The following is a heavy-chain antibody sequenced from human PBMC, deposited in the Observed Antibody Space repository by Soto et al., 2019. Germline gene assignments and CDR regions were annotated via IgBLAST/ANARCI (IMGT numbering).Heavy chain of an antibody. CDR1: GGSISSGDYY. J-gene: IGHJ4*02. V-gene: IGHV4-30-4*01. CDR2: IYYSGST. CDR3: ARGGGYDSFDF. D-gene: IGHD2-15*01. Sequence: SETLSLTCTVSGGSISSGDYYWSWIRQPPGKGLEWIGYIYYSGSTYYNPSLKSRVTISVDTSKNQFSLKLSSVTAADKAVYYCARGGGYDSFDFWGQGIQVTVSS.